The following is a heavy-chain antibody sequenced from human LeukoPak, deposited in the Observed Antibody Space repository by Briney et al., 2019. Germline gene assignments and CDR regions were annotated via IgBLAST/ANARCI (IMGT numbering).Heavy chain of an antibody. Sequence: GGALQISCKGSGYRFTNYWVAWVRQMPGRGLEWMGIIYPGDSDTRYSPSFQGQVTISADKSISTAYLQWSSLKASDTAMYYCARLWELHQTDYFDYWGQGTLVTVSS. CDR3: ARLWELHQTDYFDY. CDR1: GYRFTNYW. V-gene: IGHV5-51*01. J-gene: IGHJ4*02. D-gene: IGHD1-26*01. CDR2: IYPGDSDT.